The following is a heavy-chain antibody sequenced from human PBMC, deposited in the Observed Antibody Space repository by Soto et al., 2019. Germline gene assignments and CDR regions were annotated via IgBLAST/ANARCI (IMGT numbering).Heavy chain of an antibody. CDR2: INPSGGST. J-gene: IGHJ4*02. V-gene: IGHV1-46*01. CDR3: ARDLYYYDSSGYFQPLYYFDY. CDR1: GYTFTSYY. D-gene: IGHD3-22*01. Sequence: ASVKVSCKASGYTFTSYYMHWVRQAPGQGLEWMGIINPSGGSTSYAQKFQGRVTMTRDTSTSTVYMELSRLRSDDTAVYYCARDLYYYDSSGYFQPLYYFDYWGQGTLVTVSS.